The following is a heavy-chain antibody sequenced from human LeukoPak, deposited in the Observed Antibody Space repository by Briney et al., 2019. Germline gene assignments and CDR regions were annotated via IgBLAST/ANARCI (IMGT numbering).Heavy chain of an antibody. CDR1: GFTFDDYA. CDR2: ISWNSGSI. V-gene: IGHV3-9*01. Sequence: GGSLRLSCAASGFTFDDYAMHWVRQAPGKGLEWVSGISWNSGSIGYADSVKGRFTIPRDNAKNSLYLQMNSLRAEDTALYYCAKDSGYNWGQGTLVTVSS. J-gene: IGHJ4*02. D-gene: IGHD2-2*02. CDR3: AKDSGYN.